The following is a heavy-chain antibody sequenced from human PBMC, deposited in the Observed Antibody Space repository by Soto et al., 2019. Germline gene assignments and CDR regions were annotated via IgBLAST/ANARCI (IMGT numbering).Heavy chain of an antibody. J-gene: IGHJ6*02. CDR1: GFTFSSYA. V-gene: IGHV3-30-3*01. CDR2: ISYDGSNK. D-gene: IGHD6-19*01. Sequence: GGSLRLSCAASGFTFSSYAMHWVRQAPGKGLEWVAVISYDGSNKYYADSVKGRFTISRDNSKNTLYLQMNSLRAEDTAVYYCARGFHSSGWYYYYYYWMDVWGQGTTVTVSS. CDR3: ARGFHSSGWYYYYYYWMDV.